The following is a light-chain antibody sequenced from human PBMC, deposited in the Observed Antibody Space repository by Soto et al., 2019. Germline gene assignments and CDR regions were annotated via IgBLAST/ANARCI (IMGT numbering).Light chain of an antibody. J-gene: IGLJ2*01. Sequence: QSALTQPASVSGSPGQSITISCTGTSSDVGGYNYLSWYQQHPGKAPKLMIYEVSNRPSGVSNRFSSSKSGNTASLTISGLQAEDEAVYYCSSYTTTSTVVFGGGTKVTVL. V-gene: IGLV2-14*01. CDR3: SSYTTTSTVV. CDR1: SSDVGGYNY. CDR2: EVS.